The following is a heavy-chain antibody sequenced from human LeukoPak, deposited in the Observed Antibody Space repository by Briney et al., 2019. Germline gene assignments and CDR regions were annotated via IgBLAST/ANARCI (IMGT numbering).Heavy chain of an antibody. J-gene: IGHJ4*02. Sequence: GGSLRLSCAASGFTFSSYAMHWVRQAPGKGLEWVAVISYDGGNKYYADFVKGRFTISRDNSKNTLYLQMNSLRPEDTAVYNCARDLTNYYHSSGYYYSSPDYWGQGTLVTVSS. V-gene: IGHV3-30*01. CDR1: GFTFSSYA. CDR2: ISYDGGNK. D-gene: IGHD3-22*01. CDR3: ARDLTNYYHSSGYYYSSPDY.